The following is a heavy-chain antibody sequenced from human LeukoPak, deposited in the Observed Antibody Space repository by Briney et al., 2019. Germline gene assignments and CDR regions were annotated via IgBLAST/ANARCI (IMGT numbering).Heavy chain of an antibody. V-gene: IGHV4-30-4*01. CDR2: IYYSGST. CDR3: ARDDGGYGGRDY. D-gene: IGHD5-12*01. Sequence: SQTLSLTCTVSGGSISSGDYYWSWIRQPPGKGLEWIGYIYYSGSTYYNPSLKSRVTMSVDTSKNQFSLKLSSVTAADTAVYYCARDDGGYGGRDYWGQGSLVTVSS. J-gene: IGHJ4*02. CDR1: GGSISSGDYY.